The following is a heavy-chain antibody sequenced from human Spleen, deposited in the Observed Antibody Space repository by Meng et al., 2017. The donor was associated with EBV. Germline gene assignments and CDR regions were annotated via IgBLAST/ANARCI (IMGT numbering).Heavy chain of an antibody. CDR1: GFTFSSHT. D-gene: IGHD3-22*01. J-gene: IGHJ4*02. CDR3: ARDVYDSSGYPTLDY. Sequence: EVQLVESGGXLVQPGGSLRLSCAASGFTFSSHTMNWVRQAPGKGLEWVSSISSTSTYIYYADSVKGRFTISRDNAKNSLYLQMNSLRAEDTAVFYCARDVYDSSGYPTLDYWCQGTLVNVSS. V-gene: IGHV3-21*01. CDR2: ISSTSTYI.